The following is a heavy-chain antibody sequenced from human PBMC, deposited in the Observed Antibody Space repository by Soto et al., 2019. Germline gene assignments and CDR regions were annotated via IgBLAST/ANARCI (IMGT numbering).Heavy chain of an antibody. D-gene: IGHD5-18*01. V-gene: IGHV4-59*08. Sequence: PSEMQSHTCTVSDGNIRSLYCSWIRQPPGKGLEWIGYIYYSGSTNYNPSLKSRVTISVDTSKNQFSLKLSSVTAADTPVYYCARRYGSCFDYWGQGTLVTVSS. CDR1: DGNIRSLY. CDR3: ARRYGSCFDY. J-gene: IGHJ4*02. CDR2: IYYSGST.